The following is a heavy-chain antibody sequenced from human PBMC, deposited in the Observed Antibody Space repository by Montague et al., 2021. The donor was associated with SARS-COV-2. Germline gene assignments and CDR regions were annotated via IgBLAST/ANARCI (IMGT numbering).Heavy chain of an antibody. CDR2: IYWDDDK. J-gene: IGHJ5*01. CDR3: ARYGDYGSWFDA. V-gene: IGHV2-5*02. CDR1: GFSLNTSGVG. D-gene: IGHD4-17*01. Sequence: PALVKPTQTLTLTCTFSGFSLNTSGVGVGWVRQPPGKALEWLALIYWDDDKRYSPSLKTRSTISKDTTKNEVVLTVANMDPVDTATYYCARYGDYGSWFDAWGQGTLVTVSS.